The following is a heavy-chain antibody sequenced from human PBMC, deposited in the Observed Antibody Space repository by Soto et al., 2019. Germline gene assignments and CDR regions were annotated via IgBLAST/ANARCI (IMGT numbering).Heavy chain of an antibody. CDR2: LSGSGATT. CDR1: GFALSSYA. J-gene: IGHJ6*02. Sequence: VQLLESGGGLVQPGGSLRLSCAASGFALSSYAMTWVRQAPGKGLEWVSALSGSGATTYYADSVKGRFTISRDNPKNTLSLEMNSLRAEDTAVYYCAKPPESSSTLYYYGLDVWGQGTTVTVSS. D-gene: IGHD2-2*01. CDR3: AKPPESSSTLYYYGLDV. V-gene: IGHV3-23*01.